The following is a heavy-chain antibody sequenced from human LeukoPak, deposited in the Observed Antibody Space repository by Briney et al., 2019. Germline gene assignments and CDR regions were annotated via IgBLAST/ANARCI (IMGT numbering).Heavy chain of an antibody. Sequence: GGSLRLFCAVSGFTVSSNYMSWVRQAPGKGLEWVSVIYGGGSTYYADSVKGRFTISRDNSKNTLYLQMNSLRAEDTAVYYCARAASVAGTYALNHWGQGTLVTVSS. J-gene: IGHJ4*02. CDR3: ARAASVAGTYALNH. CDR2: IYGGGST. V-gene: IGHV3-66*01. CDR1: GFTVSSNY. D-gene: IGHD6-19*01.